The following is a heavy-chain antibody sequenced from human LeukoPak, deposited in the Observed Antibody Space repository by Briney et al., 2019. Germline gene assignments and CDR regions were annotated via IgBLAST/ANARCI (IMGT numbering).Heavy chain of an antibody. CDR2: LNPSGGSA. V-gene: IGHV1-46*01. CDR3: ARGDIVY. D-gene: IGHD2-15*01. Sequence: GASVKVTCKASGYTFTTYYMHWVRQVPGQGLEWMGVLNPSGGSASYAQKFQGRVTMTRDTSTSTVYMELSSLRSEDSAIYYCARGDIVYWGQGTLVTVSS. J-gene: IGHJ4*02. CDR1: GYTFTTYY.